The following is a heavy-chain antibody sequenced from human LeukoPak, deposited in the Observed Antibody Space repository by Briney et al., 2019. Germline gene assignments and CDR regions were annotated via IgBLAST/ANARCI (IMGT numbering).Heavy chain of an antibody. CDR1: GYTFTSYW. CDR2: IYPGDSDT. J-gene: IGHJ5*02. V-gene: IGHV5-51*01. D-gene: IGHD6-13*01. Sequence: PGESLKISCKGSGYTFTSYWIGWVRQMPGIGLEWMGIIYPGDSDTSYSPSFQGQVTISADKSISTAYLQWSSLKASDTAMYYCARRAAAGTLAVGWFDPWGQGTLVTVSS. CDR3: ARRAAAGTLAVGWFDP.